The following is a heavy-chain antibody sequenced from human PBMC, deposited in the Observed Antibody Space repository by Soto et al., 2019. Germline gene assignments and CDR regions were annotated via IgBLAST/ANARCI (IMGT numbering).Heavy chain of an antibody. Sequence: SETLSLTCAVYGGSFSGYYWSWIRQPPGKGLEWIGEIKHSGSTNYNPSLKSRVTISVDTSKNQFSLKLSSVTAADTAVYYCARGDYYGSESYRYWGQGTLVTVSS. CDR2: IKHSGST. CDR3: ARGDYYGSESYRY. CDR1: GGSFSGYY. D-gene: IGHD3-10*01. V-gene: IGHV4-34*01. J-gene: IGHJ4*02.